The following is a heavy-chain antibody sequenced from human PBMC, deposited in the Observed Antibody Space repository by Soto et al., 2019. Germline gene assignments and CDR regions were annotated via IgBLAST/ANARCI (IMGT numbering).Heavy chain of an antibody. CDR2: MNPSGGIT. CDR1: GYTFTSYY. V-gene: IGHV1-46*01. Sequence: QVELVQSGAEVKKPGASVKVSCTAAGYTFTSYYMHWVRQAPGQGLEWMGFMNPSGGITTYAQKFQARVTMTSDTSTSTVYMEFRTLKSEDTAFYYCARRSIFTWSDAFDIWGQGTMVTVSA. J-gene: IGHJ3*02. CDR3: ARRSIFTWSDAFDI. D-gene: IGHD3-3*01.